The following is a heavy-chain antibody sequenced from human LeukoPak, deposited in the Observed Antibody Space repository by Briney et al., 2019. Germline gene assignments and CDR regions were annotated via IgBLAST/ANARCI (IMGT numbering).Heavy chain of an antibody. Sequence: SETLSLTCTVSGGSISSSSYYWGWIRQPPGKGLEWTGSIYYSGSTYYNPSLKSRVTISVDTSKNQFSLKLSSVTAADTAVYYCASDGSGSSPIDYWGQGTLVTVSS. V-gene: IGHV4-39*01. CDR3: ASDGSGSSPIDY. D-gene: IGHD3-10*01. CDR1: GGSISSSSYY. CDR2: IYYSGST. J-gene: IGHJ4*02.